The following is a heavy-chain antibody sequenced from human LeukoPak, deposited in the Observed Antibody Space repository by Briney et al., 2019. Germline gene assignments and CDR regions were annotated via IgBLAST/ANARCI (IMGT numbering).Heavy chain of an antibody. D-gene: IGHD6-19*01. CDR3: AKAFSSGWSPFDY. J-gene: IGHJ4*02. Sequence: PGGSLRLSCAASGLTINTFTMNWVRQSTGKGLEWVSTIRGAEGGTYYADSVKGRFTISRDNFENTLYLQMNYLREEDTALYYCAKAFSSGWSPFDYWGQGALVTVSS. CDR2: IRGAEGGT. CDR1: GLTINTFT. V-gene: IGHV3-23*01.